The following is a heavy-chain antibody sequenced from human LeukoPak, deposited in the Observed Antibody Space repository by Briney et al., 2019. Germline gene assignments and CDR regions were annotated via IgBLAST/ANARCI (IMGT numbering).Heavy chain of an antibody. Sequence: ASVKVSCKASGYTFTGYYMHWVRQAPGQGLEWMGWINPNSGGTNYAQKFQGRVTMTRDTSISTAYMELSRLRSDDTAVYYCARAYYYGPGSYPPITPFDYWGQGTLVTVSS. D-gene: IGHD3-10*01. CDR1: GYTFTGYY. J-gene: IGHJ4*02. CDR2: INPNSGGT. CDR3: ARAYYYGPGSYPPITPFDY. V-gene: IGHV1-2*02.